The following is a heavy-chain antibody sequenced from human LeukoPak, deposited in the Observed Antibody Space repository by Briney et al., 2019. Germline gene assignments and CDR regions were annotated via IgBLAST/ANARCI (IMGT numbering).Heavy chain of an antibody. D-gene: IGHD3-22*01. J-gene: IGHJ4*02. Sequence: GGSLRLSCAASGFTFSSYWMHWVRQAPGKGLVWVSRINSDGSSTSYADSVKGRFTISRDNAKNTLYLQMKSLRAEDTAVYYCARGGVYYYDSSATFDYWGQGTLVTVSS. CDR2: INSDGSST. V-gene: IGHV3-74*01. CDR1: GFTFSSYW. CDR3: ARGGVYYYDSSATFDY.